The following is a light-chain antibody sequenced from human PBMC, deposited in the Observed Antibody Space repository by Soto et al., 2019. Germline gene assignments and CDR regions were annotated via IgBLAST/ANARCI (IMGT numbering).Light chain of an antibody. J-gene: IGKJ1*01. CDR3: QRRRTWGT. CDR1: QRVSSSY. V-gene: IGKV3-11*01. Sequence: ASQRVSSSYLAWNQQKPGQAPRILIYDASNRATGIPATFSGSGSGTDFTLTISSLEPVDFAVDYCQRRRTWGTFVQGTKVDIK. CDR2: DAS.